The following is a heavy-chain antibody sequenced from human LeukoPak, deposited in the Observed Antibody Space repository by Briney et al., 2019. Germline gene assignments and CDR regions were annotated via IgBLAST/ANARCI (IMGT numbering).Heavy chain of an antibody. CDR1: GGSIINHN. D-gene: IGHD3-22*01. CDR2: IYSSGST. V-gene: IGHV4-59*11. Sequence: PSETLSLTCSVSGGSIINHNWSWIRQPPGKGLEWIGYIYSSGSTNYNPSLKSRVTISVDRSKNQFSLNLSSVTAADTAVYCCAREYYGSSGYYNDYWGQGALVTVSS. CDR3: AREYYGSSGYYNDY. J-gene: IGHJ4*02.